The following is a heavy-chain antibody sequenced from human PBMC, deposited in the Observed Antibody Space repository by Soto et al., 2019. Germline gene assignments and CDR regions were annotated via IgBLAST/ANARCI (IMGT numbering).Heavy chain of an antibody. CDR2: ISAYNGNT. CDR1: GYTFTSYG. V-gene: IGHV1-18*01. D-gene: IGHD3-22*01. CDR3: ARVHDSSGRGNYYYGMDV. J-gene: IGHJ6*02. Sequence: QVQLVQSGAEVKKPGASVKVSCKASGYTFTSYGISWVRQAPGQGLEWMGWISAYNGNTNYAQKLQGRVTMTADTSTSNAYMELRSRRADDTAVYYCARVHDSSGRGNYYYGMDVWGQGTTVTVSS.